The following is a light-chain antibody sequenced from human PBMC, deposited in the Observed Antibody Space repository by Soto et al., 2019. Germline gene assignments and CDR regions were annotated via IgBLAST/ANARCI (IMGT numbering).Light chain of an antibody. CDR2: DVS. CDR1: QNIERW. Sequence: DIQMTQSPSTLSASVGDRVTITCRASQNIERWLAWYQQKPGKAPKLLLYDVSSLESGVPSRFSGSGSGTEFILTINGLQPDDFAPYFCQQFKSGTWTFGQGTKV. CDR3: QQFKSGTWT. V-gene: IGKV1-5*01. J-gene: IGKJ1*01.